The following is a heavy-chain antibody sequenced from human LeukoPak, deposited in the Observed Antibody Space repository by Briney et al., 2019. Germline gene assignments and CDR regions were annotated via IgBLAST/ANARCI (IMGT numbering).Heavy chain of an antibody. V-gene: IGHV1-2*02. CDR1: GYTFTGYY. J-gene: IGHJ6*03. CDR3: ASALGYDFWSGYYDYYYYYMDV. CDR2: INPNSGGT. Sequence: ASVKVSCKASGYTFTGYYMHWVRQAPGQGLEWMGWINPNSGGTNYAQEFQGRVTMTRDTSISTAYMELSRLRSDDTAVYYCASALGYDFWSGYYDYYYYYMDVWGKGTTVTVSS. D-gene: IGHD3-3*01.